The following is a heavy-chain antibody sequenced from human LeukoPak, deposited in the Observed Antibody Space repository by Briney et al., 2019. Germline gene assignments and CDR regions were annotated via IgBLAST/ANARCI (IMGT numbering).Heavy chain of an antibody. Sequence: SETLSLTCAVSGGSISSGGYSWSWIRQPPGKGLEWIGYIYHSGSTYYNPSLKSRVTISVDRSKNQFSLKLSSVTAADTAVYYCARAARFLEWSQFFDIRGQGTMVTVSS. CDR3: ARAARFLEWSQFFDI. V-gene: IGHV4-30-2*01. D-gene: IGHD3-3*01. CDR1: GGSISSGGYS. J-gene: IGHJ3*02. CDR2: IYHSGST.